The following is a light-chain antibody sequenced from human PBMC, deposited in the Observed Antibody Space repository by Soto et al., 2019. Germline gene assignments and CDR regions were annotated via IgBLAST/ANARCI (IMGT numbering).Light chain of an antibody. CDR3: SSYAGTGIVA. V-gene: IGLV2-14*01. J-gene: IGLJ2*01. CDR2: EVS. CDR1: TSDVGNYNY. Sequence: QSALTQPASVSGSPGQSITISCTGTTSDVGNYNYVSWYQQHPGKAPKLVISEVSNRPSGISNRFSGSKSGNTASLTISGLQAEDEADYYCSSYAGTGIVAFGGGTKLTVL.